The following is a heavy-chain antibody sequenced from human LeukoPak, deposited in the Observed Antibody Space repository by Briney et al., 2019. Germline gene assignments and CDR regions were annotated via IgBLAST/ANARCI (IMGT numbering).Heavy chain of an antibody. Sequence: ASVKVSCKASGYTFTGCYMHWVRQAPGQGLEWMGWINPNSGGTNYAQKFQGRVTMTRDTSISTAYMELSRLRSDDTAVYYCARGYYGSGTYGMDVWGQGTTVTVSS. J-gene: IGHJ6*02. V-gene: IGHV1-2*02. CDR2: INPNSGGT. CDR3: ARGYYGSGTYGMDV. CDR1: GYTFTGCY. D-gene: IGHD3-10*01.